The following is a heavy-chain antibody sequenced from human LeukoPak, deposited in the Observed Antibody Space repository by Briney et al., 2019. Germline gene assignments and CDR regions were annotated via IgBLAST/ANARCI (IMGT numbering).Heavy chain of an antibody. V-gene: IGHV3-23*01. Sequence: PGGSLRLSCAASGFTFSSYSMNWVRQAPGKGLEWVSAISGSGGSTYYADSVKGRFTISRDNSKNTLYLQMNSLRAEDTAVYYCAKDEQNWNYVLDYWGQGTLVTVSS. D-gene: IGHD1-7*01. CDR2: ISGSGGST. CDR1: GFTFSSYS. CDR3: AKDEQNWNYVLDY. J-gene: IGHJ4*02.